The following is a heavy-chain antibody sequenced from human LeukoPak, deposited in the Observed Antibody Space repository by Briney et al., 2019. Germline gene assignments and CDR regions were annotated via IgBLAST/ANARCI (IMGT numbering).Heavy chain of an antibody. Sequence: GGSLRLSCAASGFTVSSNYMSWVRQAPGKGLEWVSAIYSGGSTYYADSVKGRFTISRDNSKNTLYLQMNSLRAEDTAVYYCARDYGGYYFDYWGQGTLVTVSS. D-gene: IGHD4-23*01. CDR3: ARDYGGYYFDY. J-gene: IGHJ4*02. CDR1: GFTVSSNY. V-gene: IGHV3-53*01. CDR2: IYSGGST.